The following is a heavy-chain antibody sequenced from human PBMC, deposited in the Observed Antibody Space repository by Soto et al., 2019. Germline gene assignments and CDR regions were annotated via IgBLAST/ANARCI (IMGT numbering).Heavy chain of an antibody. J-gene: IGHJ6*02. CDR1: GGTFSSYA. CDR3: ARGDYDILTGYRNNYYGMDV. D-gene: IGHD3-9*01. Sequence: ASVKVSCKASGGTFSSYAISWVRQAPGQGLEWMGGIIPIFGTANYAQKFQGRVTITADESTSTAYMELSSLRSEDTAVYYCARGDYDILTGYRNNYYGMDVWGQGTTVTVSS. CDR2: IIPIFGTA. V-gene: IGHV1-69*13.